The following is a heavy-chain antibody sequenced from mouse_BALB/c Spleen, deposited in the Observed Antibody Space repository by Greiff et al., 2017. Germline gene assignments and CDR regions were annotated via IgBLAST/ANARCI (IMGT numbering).Heavy chain of an antibody. Sequence: QVQLQQSGAELARPGASVKLSCKASGYTFTSYWMQWVKQRPGQGLEWIGAIYPGDGDTRYTQKFKGKATLTADKSSSTAYMQLSSLASEDSAVYYCARILGRGYYLDDWGQGTTLTVSS. D-gene: IGHD4-1*01. CDR1: GYTFTSYW. V-gene: IGHV1-87*01. J-gene: IGHJ2*01. CDR2: IYPGDGDT. CDR3: ARILGRGYYLDD.